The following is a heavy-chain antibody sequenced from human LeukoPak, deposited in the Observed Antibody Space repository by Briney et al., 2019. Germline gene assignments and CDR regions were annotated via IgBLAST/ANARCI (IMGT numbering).Heavy chain of an antibody. D-gene: IGHD4-17*01. J-gene: IGHJ4*02. CDR2: INHSGST. Sequence: SETLSLTCAVYGGSFSGYYWSWIRQPPGKGLEWIGEINHSGSTNYNPSLKSRVTISVDTSKNQFSLKLSSVTAADTAVYYCARSIRPTVTKYYFDYWGQGTLVTVSS. CDR1: GGSFSGYY. V-gene: IGHV4-34*01. CDR3: ARSIRPTVTKYYFDY.